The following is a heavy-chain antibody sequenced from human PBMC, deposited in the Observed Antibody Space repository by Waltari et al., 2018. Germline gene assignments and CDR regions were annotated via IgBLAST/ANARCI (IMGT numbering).Heavy chain of an antibody. V-gene: IGHV5-10-1*01. Sequence: EVQLVQSGAEVKKPEESLRISCEGSGYSFTSPWISWVRQMPGKGLGWVGRIDPSDSFRNYGPAFEGHVTISVDQSLRTAYLQWDSLKASDTAIYYCVRHRTTYPLEIDYWGQGTLVTVSS. CDR1: GYSFTSPW. J-gene: IGHJ4*02. CDR2: IDPSDSFR. D-gene: IGHD2-2*01. CDR3: VRHRTTYPLEIDY.